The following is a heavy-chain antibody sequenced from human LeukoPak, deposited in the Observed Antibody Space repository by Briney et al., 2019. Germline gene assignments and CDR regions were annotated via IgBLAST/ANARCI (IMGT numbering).Heavy chain of an antibody. Sequence: SETLSLTCTVSGGSISSSSYYWGWIRQPPGKGLEWIGSIYYSGSTYYNPSLKSRVTISVDTSKNQFSLKLSSVTAADTAVYYCARAGEYCSGGSCRADDAFDIWGQGTMVTVSS. V-gene: IGHV4-39*07. D-gene: IGHD2-15*01. J-gene: IGHJ3*02. CDR3: ARAGEYCSGGSCRADDAFDI. CDR1: GGSISSSSYY. CDR2: IYYSGST.